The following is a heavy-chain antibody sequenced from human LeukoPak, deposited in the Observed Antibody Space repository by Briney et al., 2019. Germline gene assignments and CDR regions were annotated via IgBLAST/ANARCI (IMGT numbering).Heavy chain of an antibody. Sequence: PGGSLRLSCAASGLTVSSNYMSWVRQAPGKGLEWVSVIYTGGSTYYADSGKGRFTISRDNSKNTLYLQMNSLRVEDTAVYYCARDHWNYHAFDYWGQGTLVTVSS. CDR1: GLTVSSNY. D-gene: IGHD1-7*01. CDR2: IYTGGST. V-gene: IGHV3-53*01. J-gene: IGHJ4*02. CDR3: ARDHWNYHAFDY.